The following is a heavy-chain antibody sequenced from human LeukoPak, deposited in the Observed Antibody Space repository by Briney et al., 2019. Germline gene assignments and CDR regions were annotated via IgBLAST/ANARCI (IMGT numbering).Heavy chain of an antibody. CDR1: GGSISSYY. J-gene: IGHJ6*03. Sequence: SETLSLTCTVSGGSISSYYWSWIRQPPGKGLEWIGYIYYSGSTNYNPSLKSRLTMSVDTSKNQLSLKLTAVTAADTAVYYCARGKKVQLERNYYYYYMDVWGKGTTVTVSS. CDR2: IYYSGST. CDR3: ARGKKVQLERNYYYYYMDV. D-gene: IGHD1-1*01. V-gene: IGHV4-59*12.